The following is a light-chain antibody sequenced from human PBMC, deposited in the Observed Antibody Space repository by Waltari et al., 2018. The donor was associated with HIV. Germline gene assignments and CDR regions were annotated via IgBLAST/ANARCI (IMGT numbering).Light chain of an antibody. CDR1: SSDIGLYNY. CDR2: EVT. Sequence: QSALTQPPSVSGSPGQSVPISCTGTSSDIGLYNYVSWYQQYTAKAHQPVIFEVTKRPAGVPYRFSGSKSGNTASRTVSGLQPEDEGDYYCSSYAAMNNFYVLFGGGTKLTVL. J-gene: IGLJ2*01. CDR3: SSYAAMNNFYVL. V-gene: IGLV2-8*01.